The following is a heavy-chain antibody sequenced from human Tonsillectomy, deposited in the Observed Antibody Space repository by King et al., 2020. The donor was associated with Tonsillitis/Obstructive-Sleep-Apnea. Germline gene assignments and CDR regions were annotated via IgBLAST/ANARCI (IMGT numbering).Heavy chain of an antibody. V-gene: IGHV4-59*01. CDR3: ARLPAGICFYYYMDV. Sequence: VQLQESGPGLVKPSETLSLTCTVSGGSISGYYWSWIRQPPGKGLEWIGYIYYSGSTDYNPSLKSRVTISLDTSKNQFSLKLASVTSADTAVYYCARLPAGICFYYYMDVWGKGTTVTVSS. J-gene: IGHJ6*03. CDR1: GGSISGYY. D-gene: IGHD3-16*01. CDR2: IYYSGST.